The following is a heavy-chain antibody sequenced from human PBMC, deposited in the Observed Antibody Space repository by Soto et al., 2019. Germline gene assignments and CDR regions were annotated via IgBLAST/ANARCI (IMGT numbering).Heavy chain of an antibody. J-gene: IGHJ4*02. V-gene: IGHV3-48*02. Sequence: EVQLVGSGGGLVQPGGSLRLSCAASGFTFSSYSMNWVRQAPGKGLEWVSYISSSSSTIYYADSVKGRFTISRDNAKNSLYLQMNSLRDEDTAVYYCARGSPPYYYDSSGYYWSFDYWGQGTLVTVSS. D-gene: IGHD3-22*01. CDR2: ISSSSSTI. CDR3: ARGSPPYYYDSSGYYWSFDY. CDR1: GFTFSSYS.